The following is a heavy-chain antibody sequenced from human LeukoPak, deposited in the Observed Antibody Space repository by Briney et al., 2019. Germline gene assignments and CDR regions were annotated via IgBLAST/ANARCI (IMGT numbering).Heavy chain of an antibody. J-gene: IGHJ5*02. D-gene: IGHD6-13*01. Sequence: ETLSLTCAVSGGSISSSNWWSWVRQAPGKGLEWVSAFSGSGGSTYYADSVKGRFTISRDNAKNSLYLQMNSLRAEDTAVYYCAREAAAAGTWGQGTLVTVSS. CDR2: FSGSGGST. CDR3: AREAAAAGT. CDR1: GGSISSSN. V-gene: IGHV3-23*01.